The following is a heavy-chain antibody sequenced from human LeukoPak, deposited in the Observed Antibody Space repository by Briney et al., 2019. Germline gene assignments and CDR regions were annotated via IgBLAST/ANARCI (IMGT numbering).Heavy chain of an antibody. D-gene: IGHD3-22*01. CDR1: GFTFSSYA. CDR3: ARAPYYYDSSGYSVDY. V-gene: IGHV3-30*04. CDR2: ISYDGSNK. Sequence: PGGSLRLSCAASGFTFSSYAMTWVRQAPGKGLEWVAVISYDGSNKYYADSVKGRFTISRDNSKNTLYLQMNSLRAEDTAVYYCARAPYYYDSSGYSVDYWGQGTLVTVSS. J-gene: IGHJ4*02.